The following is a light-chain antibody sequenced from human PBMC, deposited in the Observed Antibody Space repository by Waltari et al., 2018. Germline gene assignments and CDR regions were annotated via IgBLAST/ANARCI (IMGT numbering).Light chain of an antibody. CDR3: QQYNNYPWT. J-gene: IGKJ1*01. CDR2: KAS. V-gene: IGKV1-5*03. Sequence: DIQMTQSTSTLSASIGDRVTITCRASQSVRSLLAWYQQKPGKAPKLLIYKASSLERGVPSRFSGSGYGTEFTLTISSLQPDDFATYYCQQYNNYPWTFGQGTKVEIK. CDR1: QSVRSL.